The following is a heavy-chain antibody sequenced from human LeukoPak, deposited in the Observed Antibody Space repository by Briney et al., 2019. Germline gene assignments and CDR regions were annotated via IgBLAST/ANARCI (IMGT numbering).Heavy chain of an antibody. Sequence: PSETLSLTCAVSGGSISSSNWWSWVRQPPGKGLEWIGEIYHSGSTNYNPSLKSRVTISVDKSKNQFSLKLSSVTAADTAVYYCARYGGNVVVPAVLDYWGQGTLVTVSS. CDR1: GGSISSSNW. V-gene: IGHV4-4*02. CDR2: IYHSGST. CDR3: ARYGGNVVVPAVLDY. D-gene: IGHD2-2*01. J-gene: IGHJ4*02.